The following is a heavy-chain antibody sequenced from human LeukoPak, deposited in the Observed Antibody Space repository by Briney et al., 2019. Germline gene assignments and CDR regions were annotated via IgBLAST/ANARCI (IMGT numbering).Heavy chain of an antibody. CDR2: ISAYNGNT. CDR3: ARGGMGLRYFDWLSGAFDI. CDR1: GYTFTSYG. J-gene: IGHJ3*02. Sequence: ASVKVSCKASGYTFTSYGISWVRQAPGQGLEWMGWISAYNGNTNYAQKLQGRVTMTTDTSASTAYMELRSLRSDDTAVYYCARGGMGLRYFDWLSGAFDIWGQGTIVTVSS. V-gene: IGHV1-18*01. D-gene: IGHD3-9*01.